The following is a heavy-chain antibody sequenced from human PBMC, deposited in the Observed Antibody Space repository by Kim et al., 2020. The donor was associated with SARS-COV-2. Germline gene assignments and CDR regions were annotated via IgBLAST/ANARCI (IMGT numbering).Heavy chain of an antibody. CDR1: GGSIGTSTYY. CDR2: MYSSGTT. V-gene: IGHV4-39*01. D-gene: IGHD4-17*01. Sequence: SETLSLTCTVSGGSIGTSTYYWAWIRQPPGKGLEWIGGMYSSGTTYYNPSLKSRLTISLDTSKNQFSLKLSSVTAADTGIYFCARHRAFFDYADFWGQGTLVTVSS. J-gene: IGHJ4*02. CDR3: ARHRAFFDYADF.